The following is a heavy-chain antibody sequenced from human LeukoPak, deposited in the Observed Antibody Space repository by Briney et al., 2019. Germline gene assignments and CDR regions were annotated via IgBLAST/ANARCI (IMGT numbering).Heavy chain of an antibody. Sequence: PSGTLSLTCAVSGGSISSSNWWSWVRQPPGKGLEWIGEIYHSGSTNYNPSLKSRVTISVDKSKNQFSLKLSSVTAADTAVYYCARSTKRSLRGFDYWGQGTLVTVSS. D-gene: IGHD2-2*01. CDR3: ARSTKRSLRGFDY. CDR1: GGSISSSNW. CDR2: IYHSGST. V-gene: IGHV4-4*02. J-gene: IGHJ4*02.